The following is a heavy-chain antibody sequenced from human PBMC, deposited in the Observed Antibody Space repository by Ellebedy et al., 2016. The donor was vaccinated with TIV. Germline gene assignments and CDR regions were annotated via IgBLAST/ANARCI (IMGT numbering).Heavy chain of an antibody. CDR1: GGSLSGYY. J-gene: IGHJ5*02. CDR2: INHSGST. CDR3: ARDTAGSGWFNP. D-gene: IGHD3-10*01. V-gene: IGHV4-34*01. Sequence: SETLSLTXAVYGGSLSGYYWSWIRQPPGKGLEWIGEINHSGSTNYNPSLKSRVTISVDTSKNQFSLKLSSVTAADTAVYYCARDTAGSGWFNPWGQGTLVTVSS.